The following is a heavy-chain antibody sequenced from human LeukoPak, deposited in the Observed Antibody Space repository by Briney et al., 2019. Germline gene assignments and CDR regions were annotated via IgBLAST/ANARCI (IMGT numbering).Heavy chain of an antibody. CDR3: ARVGYDSSGYYYPPYFDY. CDR1: GFTFSSYA. CDR2: IGGSGGSA. Sequence: GGSLRLSCAASGFTFSSYAMSWVRQAPGKGLEWVPAIGGSGGSAYYADSVKGRFTISRDNSKNTLYLQMNSLRAEDTAVYYCARVGYDSSGYYYPPYFDYWGQGTLVTVSS. V-gene: IGHV3-23*01. J-gene: IGHJ4*02. D-gene: IGHD3-22*01.